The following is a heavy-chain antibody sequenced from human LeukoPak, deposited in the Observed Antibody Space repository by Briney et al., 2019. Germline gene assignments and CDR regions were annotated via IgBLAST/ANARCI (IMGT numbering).Heavy chain of an antibody. CDR1: GFTVSSNH. Sequence: QPGGSLRLSCAASGFTVSSNHMSWVRQAPGKGLEWVSVIYSGGSTDYADSVKGRLTISRDNLKNTLYLQMNSLRAEDTAVYYCARGPAGYNWGQGTLVTFSS. CDR2: IYSGGST. J-gene: IGHJ4*02. D-gene: IGHD1-1*01. CDR3: ARGPAGYN. V-gene: IGHV3-53*01.